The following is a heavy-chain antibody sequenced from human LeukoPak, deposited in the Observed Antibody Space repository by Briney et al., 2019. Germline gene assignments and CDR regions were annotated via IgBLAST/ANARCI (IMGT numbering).Heavy chain of an antibody. CDR3: VSPRGFSYGYFDY. D-gene: IGHD5-18*01. CDR2: IYYSKNT. CDR1: GGSISSSSAY. V-gene: IGHV4-39*01. J-gene: IGHJ4*02. Sequence: PSETLSLTCTVSGGSISSSSAYWGWIRQPPGKGLELIGSIYYSKNTYYNPSLKSRVTISADTSKNQFTLTLGSVSATDTAGYYCVSPRGFSYGYFDYWGQGTLVTVSS.